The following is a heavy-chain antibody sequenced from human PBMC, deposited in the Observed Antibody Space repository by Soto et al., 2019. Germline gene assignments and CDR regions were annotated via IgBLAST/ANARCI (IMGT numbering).Heavy chain of an antibody. CDR2: IYWDDTK. D-gene: IGHD1-26*01. CDR3: AHAYGGRSLY. Sequence: QITLKESGPTLVKPTQTLTLTCTFSGFSLTTDRVGVGWIRQPPGEALEWLAVIYWDDTKTYRPSLESRLTIIKDTSKNQLALTMTNMDSVDTATYYCAHAYGGRSLYWCQGTLVTVSS. J-gene: IGHJ4*02. V-gene: IGHV2-5*02. CDR1: GFSLTTDRVG.